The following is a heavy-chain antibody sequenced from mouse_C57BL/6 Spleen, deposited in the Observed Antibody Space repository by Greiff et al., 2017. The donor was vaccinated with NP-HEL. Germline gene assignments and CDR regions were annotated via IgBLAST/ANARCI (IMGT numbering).Heavy chain of an antibody. J-gene: IGHJ4*01. CDR1: GFTFTDYY. V-gene: IGHV7-3*01. CDR3: ARYERPYYAMDY. CDR2: IRNKANGYTT. Sequence: EVKVVESGGGLVQPGGSLSLSCAASGFTFTDYYMSWVRQPPGKALEWLGFIRNKANGYTTEYSASVKGRFTISRVNSQSSLYLQMNALRAEDSATYDCARYERPYYAMDYWGQGTSVTVSS.